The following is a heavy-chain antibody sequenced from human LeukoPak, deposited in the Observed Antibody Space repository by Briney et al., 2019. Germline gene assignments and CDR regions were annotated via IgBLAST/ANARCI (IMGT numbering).Heavy chain of an antibody. CDR2: INPNSGAT. J-gene: IGHJ5*02. CDR1: GYTFSDYH. V-gene: IGHV1-2*02. D-gene: IGHD6-13*01. Sequence: ASVKVSCKASGYTFSDYHMHWVRQAPGQGLEWMGWINPNSGATNYAQKFQGRVTMTRDTSINTAHMELSRLRSDDTAVYYCARDQQGNWFDAWGPGTLVTVSS. CDR3: ARDQQGNWFDA.